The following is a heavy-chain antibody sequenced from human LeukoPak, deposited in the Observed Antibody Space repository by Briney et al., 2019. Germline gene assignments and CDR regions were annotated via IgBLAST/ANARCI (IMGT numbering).Heavy chain of an antibody. CDR3: ARGHSSGHVNWFDP. CDR2: IYYSGST. Sequence: PSETLSLTCTVSGGSISSYYWSWIRQPPGKGLEWIGYIYYSGSTNYIPSLKSRVTISVDTSKNQFSLKLSSVTAADTAVYYCARGHSSGHVNWFDPWGQGTLVTVSS. V-gene: IGHV4-59*01. D-gene: IGHD6-19*01. J-gene: IGHJ5*02. CDR1: GGSISSYY.